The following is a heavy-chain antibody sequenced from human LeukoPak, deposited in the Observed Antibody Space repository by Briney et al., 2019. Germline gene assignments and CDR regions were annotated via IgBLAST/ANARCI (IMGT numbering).Heavy chain of an antibody. CDR3: ARDTYTTVTAMDV. CDR1: GYIFTSYG. CDR2: ISAYNGNT. D-gene: IGHD4-17*01. J-gene: IGHJ6*03. Sequence: ASVKVSCKASGYIFTSYGISWVRQAPGQGLEWMGWISAYNGNTDYPQDLQGRVTLTTDTSTSTAYMELRSLRSDDTAVYYCARDTYTTVTAMDVWGKGTTVIVSS. V-gene: IGHV1-18*01.